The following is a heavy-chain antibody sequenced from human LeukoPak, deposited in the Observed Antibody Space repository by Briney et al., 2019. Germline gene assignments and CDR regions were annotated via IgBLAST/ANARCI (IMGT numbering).Heavy chain of an antibody. CDR1: GFTFSSYT. CDR2: ITTSDGNT. V-gene: IGHV3-23*01. J-gene: IGHJ4*02. D-gene: IGHD1-26*01. CDR3: AKDVGKWESLHFFDY. Sequence: GGSLRLSCAASGFTFSSYTMSWVRQAPGKGLEWVSTITTSDGNTYYADSVKGRFTVSRDNSKNTLFLQMNSLRGDDTAVYYCAKDVGKWESLHFFDYWGQGTLVTVSS.